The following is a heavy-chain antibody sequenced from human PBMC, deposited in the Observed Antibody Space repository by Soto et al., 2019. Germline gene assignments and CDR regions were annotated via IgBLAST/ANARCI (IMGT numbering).Heavy chain of an antibody. CDR3: ARVGYDLWSGYPIDAFDI. V-gene: IGHV1-8*01. J-gene: IGHJ3*02. D-gene: IGHD3-3*01. CDR2: MNPNSGNT. Sequence: ASVKVSCKASGYTFTSYDINWVRQATGQGLEWMGWMNPNSGNTGYAQKFQGRVTMTRNTSISTAYMELSSLRSEDTAVYYCARVGYDLWSGYPIDAFDIWGQGTMVTVSS. CDR1: GYTFTSYD.